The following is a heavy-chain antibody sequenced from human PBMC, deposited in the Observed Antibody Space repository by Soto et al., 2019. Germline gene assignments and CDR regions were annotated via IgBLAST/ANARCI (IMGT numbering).Heavy chain of an antibody. Sequence: GGSLRLSCAASGFDASVNFMTWVRQAPGKGLEWVSAISGSGGSTYYADSVKGRFTISRDNSKNTLYLQMNSLRAEDTAVYYCAYSSTPFDYWGQGTLVTVSS. CDR3: AYSSTPFDY. V-gene: IGHV3-23*01. CDR1: GFDASVNF. CDR2: ISGSGGST. J-gene: IGHJ4*02. D-gene: IGHD6-13*01.